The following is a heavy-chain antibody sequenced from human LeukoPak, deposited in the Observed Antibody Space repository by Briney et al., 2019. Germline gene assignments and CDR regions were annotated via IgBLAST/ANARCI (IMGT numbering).Heavy chain of an antibody. V-gene: IGHV4-4*07. CDR1: GGSISSYY. CDR3: ARASSGDYGPPDDAFDI. D-gene: IGHD4-17*01. Sequence: SETLSLACTVSGGSISSYYWSWLRQPAGKGLEWIGRIYTSGSTNYNPSLKSRVTMSVDTSKHQFSLKLSSVTAADTAVYYCARASSGDYGPPDDAFDIWGQGTMVTVSS. J-gene: IGHJ3*02. CDR2: IYTSGST.